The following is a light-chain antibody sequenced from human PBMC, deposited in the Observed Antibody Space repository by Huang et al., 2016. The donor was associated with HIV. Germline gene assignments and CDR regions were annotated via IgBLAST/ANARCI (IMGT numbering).Light chain of an antibody. Sequence: EVVMTQSPVTLSVSPGERATLSCRASQSVNNKLAWFQQKPGQAPRLLIHDASIRATGSPDRFSGSGSGTEFTLTISSLQSEDFAGYYCQQYNNWPPWTFGQGTKVEIK. CDR3: QQYNNWPPWT. CDR2: DAS. CDR1: QSVNNK. J-gene: IGKJ1*01. V-gene: IGKV3-15*01.